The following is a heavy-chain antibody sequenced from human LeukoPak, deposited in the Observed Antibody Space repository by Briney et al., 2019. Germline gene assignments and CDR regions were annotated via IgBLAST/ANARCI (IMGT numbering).Heavy chain of an antibody. CDR3: ARNFGGGDRSGPFY. Sequence: PGGSLRLSCAASRFTFNDYGMSWVRQAPGKGLQWVSGINWNGGSTVYADSVRGRFTISRDNAKNSLYLQMNSLRAEDTAFYYCARNFGGGDRSGPFYWGQGTWSPSPQ. CDR2: INWNGGST. CDR1: RFTFNDYG. D-gene: IGHD3-22*01. V-gene: IGHV3-20*04. J-gene: IGHJ4*02.